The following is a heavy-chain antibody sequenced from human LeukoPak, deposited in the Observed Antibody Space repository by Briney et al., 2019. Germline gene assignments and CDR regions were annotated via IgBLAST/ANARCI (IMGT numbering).Heavy chain of an antibody. J-gene: IGHJ4*02. CDR1: GFTFSSYA. CDR2: ISGSGGST. V-gene: IGHV3-23*01. Sequence: PGGSLRLSCAASGFTFSSYAMSWVRQAPGKGLEWDSAISGSGGSTYYADSVKGRFTISRDNSKNTLCLQMNSLRAEDTAVYYCAKLADGYNKVHDYWGQGTLVTVSS. CDR3: AKLADGYNKVHDY. D-gene: IGHD5-24*01.